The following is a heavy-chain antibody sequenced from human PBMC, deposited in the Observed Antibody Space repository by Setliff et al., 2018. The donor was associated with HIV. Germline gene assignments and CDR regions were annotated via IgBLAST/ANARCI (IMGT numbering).Heavy chain of an antibody. CDR3: ARVGIPRSGYFH. CDR2: IGPYNGGT. J-gene: IGHJ4*02. D-gene: IGHD3-22*01. Sequence: GASVKVSCKTSGYMFIAYGMSWVRRAPGQGLEWMGWIGPYNGGTNYAQKFQGRVTMTRDTSISTAYMELSRLRSDDTAVYYCARVGIPRSGYFHWGQGTLVTVSS. V-gene: IGHV1-2*02. CDR1: GYMFIAYG.